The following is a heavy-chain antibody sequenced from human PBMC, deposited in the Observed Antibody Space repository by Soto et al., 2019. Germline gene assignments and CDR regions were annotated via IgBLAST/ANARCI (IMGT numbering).Heavy chain of an antibody. V-gene: IGHV1-3*01. D-gene: IGHD3-9*01. CDR3: ARDRLDIASRRYLDAFDI. CDR2: INAGNGNT. J-gene: IGHJ3*02. Sequence: QAQLVQSGAEVRKPGASIKVSCGTSGYTFADYILHWVRLAPGQGLEWMGWINAGNGNTRYSKKLQGRLTITRDTSACTAYMELTSLTPEDSAVYYCARDRLDIASRRYLDAFDIWGQGTMVTVSS. CDR1: GYTFADYI.